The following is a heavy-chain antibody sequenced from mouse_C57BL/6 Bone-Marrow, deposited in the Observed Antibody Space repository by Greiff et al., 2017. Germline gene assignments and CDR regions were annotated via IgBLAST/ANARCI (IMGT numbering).Heavy chain of an antibody. D-gene: IGHD1-1*01. CDR3: ASYGKEDY. CDR2: IIPSSGYT. Sequence: LQESGAELARPGASVKMSCKASGYTFTSYTMHWVKQRPGQGLEWIGYIIPSSGYTKYNQKFKDKATLTADKSSSTAYMQLSSLTSEDSAVYYCASYGKEDYWGQGTTLTVSS. J-gene: IGHJ2*01. CDR1: GYTFTSYT. V-gene: IGHV1-4*01.